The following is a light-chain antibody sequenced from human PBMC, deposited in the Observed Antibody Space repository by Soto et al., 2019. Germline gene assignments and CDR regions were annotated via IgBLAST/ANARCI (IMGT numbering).Light chain of an antibody. CDR1: QSVSNN. CDR3: QQYNKWPPEA. J-gene: IGKJ1*01. Sequence: ELVLLWSFGTLSLFPGDRAPLSCWASQSVSNNYLAGYQQIPGQAPRLLIYGASTRATGIPARFRGRGSGTEFTLTVSSLQSEDFAVYYCQQYNKWPPEAFGQGTKV. V-gene: IGKV3-15*01. CDR2: GAS.